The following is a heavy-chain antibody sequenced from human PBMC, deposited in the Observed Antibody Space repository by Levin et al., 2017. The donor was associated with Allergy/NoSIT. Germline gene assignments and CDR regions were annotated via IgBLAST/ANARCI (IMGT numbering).Heavy chain of an antibody. Sequence: LGESLKISCAASGFTFSSYWMSWVRQAPGKGLEWVANIKQDGSEKYYVDSVKGRFTISRDNAKNSLYLQMNSLRAEDTAVYYCARVFGTGRTGDYYYYMDVWGKGTTVTVSS. CDR3: ARVFGTGRTGDYYYYMDV. V-gene: IGHV3-7*04. CDR2: IKQDGSEK. D-gene: IGHD3-10*01. J-gene: IGHJ6*03. CDR1: GFTFSSYW.